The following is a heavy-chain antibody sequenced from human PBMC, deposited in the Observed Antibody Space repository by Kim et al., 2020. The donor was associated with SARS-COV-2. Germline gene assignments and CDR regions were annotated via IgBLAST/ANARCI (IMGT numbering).Heavy chain of an antibody. D-gene: IGHD4-17*01. J-gene: IGHJ4*02. CDR3: AKVLYGDYEGYYFDY. Sequence: DPVKGRFTISRDNSKNTLYLQMNSLRAEDTAVYYCAKVLYGDYEGYYFDYWGQGTLVTVSS. V-gene: IGHV3-30*02.